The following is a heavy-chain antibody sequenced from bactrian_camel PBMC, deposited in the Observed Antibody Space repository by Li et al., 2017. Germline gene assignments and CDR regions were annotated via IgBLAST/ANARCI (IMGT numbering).Heavy chain of an antibody. CDR3: AADRALDDDCYVGSLYTDFAY. J-gene: IGHJ6*01. V-gene: IGHV3S40*01. Sequence: VQLVESGGGLVQPGGSLVLSCAASGFTFSTYAMSWVRQAPGKGLEWVSLISSSGGSTLYADSVKGRFTISRDNAKNTINLELNSLKTEDTAMYYCAADRALDDDCYVGSLYTDFAYWGQGTQVTVS. CDR1: GFTFSTYA. CDR2: ISSSGGST. D-gene: IGHD3*01.